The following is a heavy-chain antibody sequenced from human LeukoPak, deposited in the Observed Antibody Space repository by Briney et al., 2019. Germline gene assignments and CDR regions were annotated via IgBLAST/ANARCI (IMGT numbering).Heavy chain of an antibody. J-gene: IGHJ4*02. D-gene: IGHD5-12*01. CDR1: GFTACSNY. V-gene: IGHV3-53*01. Sequence: PGGSLRLSCAASGFTACSNYVSWVRHAPGEGREWVSFIYSGGSTYYAGSVKGRFTISRDNSKNTLYLQMNSLRAEDTAVYYCAREGSGYDSHIPFDYWGQGTLVTVSS. CDR2: IYSGGST. CDR3: AREGSGYDSHIPFDY.